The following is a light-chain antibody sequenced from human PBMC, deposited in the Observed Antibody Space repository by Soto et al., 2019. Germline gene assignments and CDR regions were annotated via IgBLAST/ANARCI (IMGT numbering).Light chain of an antibody. Sequence: EIVMTQSPATLSVSPGERVTLSCRASQSVTNNLAWYQQKPGQAPRLLIYGASTRAAGIPARFSGGESGTEFTLTISSLQSEDSAVYYCQQYNNWPRTFGQGTKLEI. CDR3: QQYNNWPRT. CDR2: GAS. J-gene: IGKJ1*01. CDR1: QSVTNN. V-gene: IGKV3-15*01.